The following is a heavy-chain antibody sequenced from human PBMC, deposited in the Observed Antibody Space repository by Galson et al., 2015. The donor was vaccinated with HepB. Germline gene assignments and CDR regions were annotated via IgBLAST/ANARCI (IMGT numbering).Heavy chain of an antibody. CDR2: VRGSGTGT. J-gene: IGHJ4*02. V-gene: IGHV3-23*01. Sequence: SLRLSCAASGFTFYVYTMNWVRQAPGKGLEWVSAVRGSGTGTWYADSVKGRFTISRDDSKNTVFLQMNSLRAEDTAISYCAKDSGFGGEDYWGQGVLVTVSS. CDR1: GFTFYVYT. D-gene: IGHD3-16*01. CDR3: AKDSGFGGEDY.